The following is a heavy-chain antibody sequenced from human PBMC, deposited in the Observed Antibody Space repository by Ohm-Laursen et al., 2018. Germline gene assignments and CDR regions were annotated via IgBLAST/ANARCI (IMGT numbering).Heavy chain of an antibody. D-gene: IGHD1-26*01. V-gene: IGHV3-48*03. J-gene: IGHJ4*02. CDR3: ARSVGALNY. CDR1: GFTFSSYD. Sequence: SLRLSCTASGFTFSSYDMSWVRQAPGKGLEWVSAISGSGATIYYADSVKGRFTISRDNAKNSLYLQMNSLRAEDTAVYYCARSVGALNYWGQGTLVIVSS. CDR2: ISGSGATI.